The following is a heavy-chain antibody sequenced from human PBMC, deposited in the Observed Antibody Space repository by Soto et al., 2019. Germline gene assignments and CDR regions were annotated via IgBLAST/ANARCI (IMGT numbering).Heavy chain of an antibody. Sequence: ASVKVSCKASGYTFTSYGISWVRQAPGQGLEWMGWISAYNGNTNYAQKLQGRVTMTTDTSTSTAYMELRSLRSDDTAVYYCAGGSPQYYYDSSGYPSRYYGMDVWGQGTTVTVSS. CDR2: ISAYNGNT. J-gene: IGHJ6*02. D-gene: IGHD3-22*01. V-gene: IGHV1-18*01. CDR1: GYTFTSYG. CDR3: AGGSPQYYYDSSGYPSRYYGMDV.